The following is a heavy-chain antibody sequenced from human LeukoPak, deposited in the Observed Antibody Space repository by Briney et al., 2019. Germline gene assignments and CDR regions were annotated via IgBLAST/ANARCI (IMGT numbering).Heavy chain of an antibody. CDR1: GFTSSDHY. CDR3: ARGFRRRGYNFGYFDF. J-gene: IGHJ4*02. D-gene: IGHD5-12*01. Sequence: PGGSLRLSCAASGFTSSDHYMSWIRQAPGKGLEWISYMSSSGGAIYYADSVKGRFTISRDNAKNSVYLQMNRLRAEDTAVYYCARGFRRRGYNFGYFDFWGQGTLVTVSS. CDR2: MSSSGGAI. V-gene: IGHV3-11*01.